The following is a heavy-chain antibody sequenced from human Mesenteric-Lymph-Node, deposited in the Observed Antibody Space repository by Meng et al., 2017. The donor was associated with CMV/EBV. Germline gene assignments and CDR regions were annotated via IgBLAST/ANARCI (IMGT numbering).Heavy chain of an antibody. J-gene: IGHJ6*02. CDR3: AKVLGATKGYYYGMDV. V-gene: IGHV3-48*03. D-gene: IGHD1-26*01. Sequence: GGSLRLSCAASGFTFSSYEMNWVRQAPGKGLEWVSYISSSGSTIYYADSVKGRFTISRDNSKNTLYLQMNSLRAEDTAVYYCAKVLGATKGYYYGMDVWGQGTTVTVSS. CDR1: GFTFSSYE. CDR2: ISSSGSTI.